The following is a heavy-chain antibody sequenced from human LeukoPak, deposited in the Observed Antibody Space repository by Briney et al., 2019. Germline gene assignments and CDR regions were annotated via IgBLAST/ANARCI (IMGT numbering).Heavy chain of an antibody. CDR3: AREHFRSMIGSVRYDAFYV. CDR1: GFSFSNYW. Sequence: PGGSLRLSCVGTGFSFSNYWMTWVRQVPGKGLEWVANIKQDGSKENYVDSVKGRFTMSRDNAKNSLYLQMNNLRSEDTALYYCAREHFRSMIGSVRYDAFYVWGQGTMVTVSA. V-gene: IGHV3-7*01. J-gene: IGHJ3*01. D-gene: IGHD6-19*01. CDR2: IKQDGSKE.